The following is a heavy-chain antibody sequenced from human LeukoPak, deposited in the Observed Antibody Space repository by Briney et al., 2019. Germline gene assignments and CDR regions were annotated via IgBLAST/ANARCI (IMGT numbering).Heavy chain of an antibody. CDR1: GGSISSYY. Sequence: SETLSLTCTVSGGSISSYYWSWIRQPPGKGLEWIGYIYYSGSPNYNPSLKSRVTISVDTSKNQFSLKLSSVTAADTAMYYCARGFRYGPPDYWGQGTLVTVSS. J-gene: IGHJ4*02. D-gene: IGHD3-9*01. V-gene: IGHV4-59*01. CDR3: ARGFRYGPPDY. CDR2: IYYSGSP.